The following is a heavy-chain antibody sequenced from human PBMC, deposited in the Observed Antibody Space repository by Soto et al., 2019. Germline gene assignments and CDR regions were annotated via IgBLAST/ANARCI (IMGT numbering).Heavy chain of an antibody. CDR2: IGTYNGDT. CDR3: AREISDHYNMLLYYFDL. CDR1: GYTFTSYG. J-gene: IGHJ4*02. D-gene: IGHD1-20*01. Sequence: ASVEVSCEASGYTFTSYGISWLRQAPGQGLEWMGWIGTYNGDTKYVQKFQGRVTMTTDTSTSTAYMELRSLRSDETAVYYCAREISDHYNMLLYYFDLWGQGTHITFST. V-gene: IGHV1-18*01.